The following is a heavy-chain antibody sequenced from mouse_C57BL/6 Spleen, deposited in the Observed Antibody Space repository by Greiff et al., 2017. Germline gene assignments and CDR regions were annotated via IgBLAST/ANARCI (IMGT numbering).Heavy chain of an antibody. J-gene: IGHJ3*01. CDR1: GYAFSSSW. CDR2: IYPGDGDT. V-gene: IGHV1-82*01. CDR3: ARSGWLSWFAY. Sequence: QVQLKQSGPELVKPGASVKISCKASGYAFSSSWMNWVKHRPGKGIEWIGRIYPGDGDTNYNGKFTGKATLTADKSSSTAYMQLSSLTSDDSAVYFCARSGWLSWFAYWGQGTLVTVSA. D-gene: IGHD2-3*01.